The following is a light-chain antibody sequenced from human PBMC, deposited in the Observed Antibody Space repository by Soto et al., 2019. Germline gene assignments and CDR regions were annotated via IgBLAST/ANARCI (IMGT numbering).Light chain of an antibody. CDR3: QQYNSYWT. V-gene: IGKV1-5*01. J-gene: IGKJ1*01. Sequence: KMNQSPSTLSASEGDRVTITCRASQSISSWLAWYQQRPGKAPKLLIYDASSLESGVPSRFSGSGSGTEFTLTISSLQPDDFATYYCQQYNSYWTFGQGTKVDI. CDR2: DAS. CDR1: QSISSW.